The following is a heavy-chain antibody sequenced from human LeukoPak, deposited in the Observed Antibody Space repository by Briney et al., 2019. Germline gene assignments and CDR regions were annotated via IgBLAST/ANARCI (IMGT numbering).Heavy chain of an antibody. D-gene: IGHD4-17*01. Sequence: PGGSLRLSCAASGFTFSSYSMNWVRQAPGKGLEWVSSISSSSSYIYYADSVKGRFTISRDNAKNSLYLQMNSLRAEDTAVYYCARDLGVTTLPDFDYWGQGTLVTVSS. CDR3: ARDLGVTTLPDFDY. CDR1: GFTFSSYS. J-gene: IGHJ4*02. V-gene: IGHV3-21*01. CDR2: ISSSSSYI.